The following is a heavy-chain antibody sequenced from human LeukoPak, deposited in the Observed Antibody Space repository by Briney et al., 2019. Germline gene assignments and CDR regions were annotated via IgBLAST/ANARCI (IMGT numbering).Heavy chain of an antibody. Sequence: SETLSLTCTVSGGSISSYYWSWIRQPPGKGLEWIGYIYYSGSTNYNPSLKSRVTISVDTSKNQFSLKLSSVTAADTAVYYCARVYSHAYDSGGYCDYWGQGTLVTVSS. D-gene: IGHD3-22*01. CDR2: IYYSGST. V-gene: IGHV4-59*01. CDR1: GGSISSYY. CDR3: ARVYSHAYDSGGYCDY. J-gene: IGHJ4*02.